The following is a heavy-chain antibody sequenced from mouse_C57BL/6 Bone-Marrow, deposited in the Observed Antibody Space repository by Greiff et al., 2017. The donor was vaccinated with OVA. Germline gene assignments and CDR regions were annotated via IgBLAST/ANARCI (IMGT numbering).Heavy chain of an antibody. CDR1: GFSFNTYA. CDR2: IRSKSNNYAT. V-gene: IGHV10-1*01. Sequence: EVQLVESGGGLVQPKGSLKLSCAASGFSFNTYAMNWVRQAPGKGLEWVARIRSKSNNYATYYADSVKDRFTISRDDSESMLYLQMNNLKTEDTAMYYCVRHALRYYAMDYWGQGTSVTVSS. CDR3: VRHALRYYAMDY. D-gene: IGHD1-1*01. J-gene: IGHJ4*01.